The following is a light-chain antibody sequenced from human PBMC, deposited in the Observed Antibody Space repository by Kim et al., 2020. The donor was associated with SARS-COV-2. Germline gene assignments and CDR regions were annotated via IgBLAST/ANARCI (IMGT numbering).Light chain of an antibody. CDR3: QSSDPSSHWV. CDR1: RGTITPRY. CDR2: EDD. V-gene: IGLV6-57*03. Sequence: TVIISSTRSRGTITPRYVQAYQQRPGRAPTTVIYEDDRRPSGVPDRFSGSIDYSSNSASLTISGLKTEDEADYYCQSSDPSSHWVFGGGTQLTVL. J-gene: IGLJ3*02.